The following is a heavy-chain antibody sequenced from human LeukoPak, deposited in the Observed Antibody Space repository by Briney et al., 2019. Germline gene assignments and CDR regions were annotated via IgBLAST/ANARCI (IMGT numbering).Heavy chain of an antibody. CDR1: GGSISSYY. V-gene: IGHV4-59*08. CDR3: ARYSSSWYERGWFDP. D-gene: IGHD6-13*01. J-gene: IGHJ5*02. Sequence: SETLSLTCTVSGGSISSYYWSWIRQPPGKGLEWIGDIYYSGSTNYNPALKSRVTISVDTSKNLFSLKLSSVTAADTAVYYCARYSSSWYERGWFDPWGQGTLVTVSS. CDR2: IYYSGST.